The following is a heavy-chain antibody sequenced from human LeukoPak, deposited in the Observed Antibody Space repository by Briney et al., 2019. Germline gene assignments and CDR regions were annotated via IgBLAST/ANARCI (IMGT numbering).Heavy chain of an antibody. J-gene: IGHJ4*02. Sequence: TSETLSLTCAVYGGSFSGYYWSWIRQPPGKGLEWIGEINHSGSTNYNPSLKSRVTISVDTSKNQFSLKLSSVTAADTAVYYCARRRTLARGFDYWGQGTLVTVSS. CDR1: GGSFSGYY. D-gene: IGHD5-12*01. V-gene: IGHV4-34*01. CDR2: INHSGST. CDR3: ARRRTLARGFDY.